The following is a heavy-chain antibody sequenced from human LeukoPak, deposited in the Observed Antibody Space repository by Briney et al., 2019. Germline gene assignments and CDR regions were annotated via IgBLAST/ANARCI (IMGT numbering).Heavy chain of an antibody. CDR1: GGSISSAGYS. Sequence: SETLSLTCAVSGGSISSAGYSWSWIRQPPGKGLEWIGYIYHSGSTYYNPSLKSRVTISVDTSKNQFSLKLSSVTAADTAVYYCARDNSGWYPEYFQDWGQGTLVTVSS. V-gene: IGHV4-30-2*01. D-gene: IGHD6-19*01. J-gene: IGHJ1*01. CDR3: ARDNSGWYPEYFQD. CDR2: IYHSGST.